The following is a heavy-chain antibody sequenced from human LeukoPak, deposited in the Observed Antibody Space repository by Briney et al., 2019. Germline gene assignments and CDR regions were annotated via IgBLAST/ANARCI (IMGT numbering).Heavy chain of an antibody. CDR3: ARVLHYYDSSGRKINIFDY. V-gene: IGHV3-66*02. CDR2: IYSGGST. CDR1: GFTVSSNY. J-gene: IGHJ4*02. Sequence: GGSLRLSCAASGFTVSSNYMSWVRQAPGKGLEWVSVIYSGGSTYYADSVKGRFTISRDNSKNTLYLQMNSLRAEDTAVYYCARVLHYYDSSGRKINIFDYWGQGTLVTVSS. D-gene: IGHD3-22*01.